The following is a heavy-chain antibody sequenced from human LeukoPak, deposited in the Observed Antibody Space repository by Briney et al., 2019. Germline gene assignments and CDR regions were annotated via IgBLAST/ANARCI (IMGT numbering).Heavy chain of an antibody. CDR3: AREYRAYSSGWFFDY. J-gene: IGHJ4*02. Sequence: ASVKVSCKASGYTFTSYYMHWVRQAPGQGLEWMGIINPSGGSTSYAQKFQGRVTMTRDTSTSTVYMELSRLRSDDTAVYYCAREYRAYSSGWFFDYWGQGTLVTVSS. CDR2: INPSGGST. V-gene: IGHV1-46*01. CDR1: GYTFTSYY. D-gene: IGHD6-19*01.